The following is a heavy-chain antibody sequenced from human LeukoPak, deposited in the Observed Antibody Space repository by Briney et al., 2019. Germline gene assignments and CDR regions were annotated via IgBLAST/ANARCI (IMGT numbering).Heavy chain of an antibody. CDR1: GFTFSSYA. CDR2: ISGSGGST. V-gene: IGHV3-23*01. Sequence: GGSLRLSCAASGFTFSSYAMSWVRQAPGKGLEWVSAISGSGGSTYYADSVKGRFTISRDNSKNTLYLQMNSLRAEDTAVYYCASPYYDYVWGSYRRHDYWGQGTLVTVSS. CDR3: ASPYYDYVWGSYRRHDY. D-gene: IGHD3-16*02. J-gene: IGHJ4*02.